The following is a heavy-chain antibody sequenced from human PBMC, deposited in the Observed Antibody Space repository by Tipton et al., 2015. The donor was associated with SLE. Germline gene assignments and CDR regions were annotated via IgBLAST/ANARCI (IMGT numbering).Heavy chain of an antibody. CDR3: ARGGTAMAYWYFDL. Sequence: TLSLTCTVSGGSISSYYWSWIRQPPGKGLEWIGYIYYSGSTNYNPSLKSRVTISVDTSKNQFSLKLSSVTAAGTAVYYCARGGTAMAYWYFDLWGRGTLVTVSS. CDR2: IYYSGST. V-gene: IGHV4-59*08. D-gene: IGHD5-18*01. J-gene: IGHJ2*01. CDR1: GGSISSYY.